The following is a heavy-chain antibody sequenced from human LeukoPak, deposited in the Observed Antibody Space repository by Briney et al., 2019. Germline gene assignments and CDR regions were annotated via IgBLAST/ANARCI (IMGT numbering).Heavy chain of an antibody. Sequence: PSETLSLTCAVYGGSFSGYYWSWIRQPPGKGLEWIGEINHSGSTNYNPSLKSRVTISVDTSKNQFSLKLSSVTAADTAVYYCARDRYYYGSGFYYMDVWGKGTTVTASS. CDR3: ARDRYYYGSGFYYMDV. CDR1: GGSFSGYY. D-gene: IGHD3-10*01. V-gene: IGHV4-34*01. CDR2: INHSGST. J-gene: IGHJ6*03.